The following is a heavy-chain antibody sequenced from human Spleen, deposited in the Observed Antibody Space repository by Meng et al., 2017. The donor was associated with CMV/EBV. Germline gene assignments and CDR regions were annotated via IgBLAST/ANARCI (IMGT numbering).Heavy chain of an antibody. CDR1: GDSVSSNSAA. V-gene: IGHV6-1*01. CDR3: ARDSSSLSYFYFGMDV. J-gene: IGHJ6*02. CDR2: TYYRSKWYT. Sequence: SQTLSLTCAISGDSVSSNSAAWNWVRQSPSRGLEWLGRTYYRSKWYTDYAASLRGRLTIIPDTSKNQISLQVNSATPEDTALYYCARDSSSLSYFYFGMDVWGQGTTVTVSS. D-gene: IGHD3-22*01.